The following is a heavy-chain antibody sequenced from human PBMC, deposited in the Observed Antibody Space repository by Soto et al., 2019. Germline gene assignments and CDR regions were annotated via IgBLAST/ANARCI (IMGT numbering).Heavy chain of an antibody. CDR1: GFTFDDYA. CDR2: ISWNSGSI. V-gene: IGHV3-9*01. J-gene: IGHJ5*02. Sequence: EVQLVESGGGLVQPGRSLRLSCAASGFTFDDYAMHWVRQAPGKGLEWVSGISWNSGSIGYADSVKGRFTISRDNAKNSLNLQMNSLRAEDTALYYCAKAGEGSSSFNWFDPWGQGTLVTVSS. D-gene: IGHD6-6*01. CDR3: AKAGEGSSSFNWFDP.